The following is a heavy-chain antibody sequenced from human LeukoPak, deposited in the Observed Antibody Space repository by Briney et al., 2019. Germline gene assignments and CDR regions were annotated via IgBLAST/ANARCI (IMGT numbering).Heavy chain of an antibody. Sequence: SETLSLTCSVSGGSISSYYWSWIRQPPGKGLEWIGYIYYSGSTNYNPSLKSRVTISVDTSKNQFSLKLSSVTAADTAVYYCARRVRRVLYSSSWYDYWGQGTLVTVSS. CDR1: GGSISSYY. J-gene: IGHJ4*02. D-gene: IGHD6-13*01. V-gene: IGHV4-59*01. CDR3: ARRVRRVLYSSSWYDY. CDR2: IYYSGST.